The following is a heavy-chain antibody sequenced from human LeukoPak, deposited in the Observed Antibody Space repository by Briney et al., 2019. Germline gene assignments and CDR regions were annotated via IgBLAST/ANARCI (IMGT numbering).Heavy chain of an antibody. D-gene: IGHD3-22*01. CDR2: ISYDGSNK. CDR3: AKPSIVVVINGYYFDY. J-gene: IGHJ4*02. CDR1: GFTFSSYG. V-gene: IGHV3-30*18. Sequence: PGRSLRLSCAASGFTFSSYGMHWVRQAPGKGLEWVAVISYDGSNKYYADSVKGRFTISRDNSKNTLYLQMNSLRAEDTAVYYCAKPSIVVVINGYYFDYWGQGTLVTVSS.